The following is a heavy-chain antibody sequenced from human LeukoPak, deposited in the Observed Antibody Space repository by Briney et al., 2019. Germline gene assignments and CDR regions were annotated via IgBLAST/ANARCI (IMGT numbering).Heavy chain of an antibody. Sequence: GASMKVSCKASGSTFSSYAISWVRQAPGQGLEWMGGIIPIFGTANYAQKFQGRVTITADESTSTAYMELSSLRSEDTAVYYCARDLGYCSSTSCYTADYWGQGTLVTVSS. J-gene: IGHJ4*02. V-gene: IGHV1-69*13. CDR1: GSTFSSYA. D-gene: IGHD2-2*02. CDR3: ARDLGYCSSTSCYTADY. CDR2: IIPIFGTA.